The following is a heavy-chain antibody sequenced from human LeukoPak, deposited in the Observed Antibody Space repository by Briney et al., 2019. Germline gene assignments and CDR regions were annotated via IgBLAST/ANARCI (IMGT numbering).Heavy chain of an antibody. CDR2: ISDNGAGT. V-gene: IGHV3-23*01. CDR1: GFTYSRYA. Sequence: GGSLSLSCAASGFTYSRYAMSWVRQAPGKGLEWVSSISDNGAGTFYADSVKGRFTISRDNSDKTLYLQMNSLRAEDTAVYYCAKRSLSGTWYLDLWGRGTLVIVSS. D-gene: IGHD3-3*01. J-gene: IGHJ2*01. CDR3: AKRSLSGTWYLDL.